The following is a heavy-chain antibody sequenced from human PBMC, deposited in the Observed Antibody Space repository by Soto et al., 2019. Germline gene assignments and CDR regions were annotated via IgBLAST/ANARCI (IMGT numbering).Heavy chain of an antibody. D-gene: IGHD3-22*01. CDR1: GYTLTELS. CDR2: FDPEDGET. V-gene: IGHV1-24*01. Sequence: QVQLVQSGAEVKKPGASVKVSCKVSGYTLTELSMHWVRQAPGKGLEWMGGFDPEDGETIYAQKFQGRVTITADESTSTAYMELSSLRSEDTAVYYCARRPHYYDSSGTWVEFDYWGQGTLVTVSS. CDR3: ARRPHYYDSSGTWVEFDY. J-gene: IGHJ4*02.